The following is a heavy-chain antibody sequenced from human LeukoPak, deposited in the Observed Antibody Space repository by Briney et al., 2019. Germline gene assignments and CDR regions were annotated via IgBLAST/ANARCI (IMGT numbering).Heavy chain of an antibody. J-gene: IGHJ4*02. CDR3: ARESLEWLLSADY. CDR1: GFTFSSYA. D-gene: IGHD3-3*01. CDR2: ISYDGSNK. V-gene: IGHV3-30-3*01. Sequence: GGSLRLSCAASGFTFSSYAMHWVRQAPGKGLEWVAVISYDGSNKYYADSVKGRFTIPRDNSKNTLYLQMNSLRAEDTAVYYCARESLEWLLSADYWGQGTLVTVSS.